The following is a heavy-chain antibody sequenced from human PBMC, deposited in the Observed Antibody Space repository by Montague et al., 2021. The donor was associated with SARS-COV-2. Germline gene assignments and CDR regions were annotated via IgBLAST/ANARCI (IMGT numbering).Heavy chain of an antibody. Sequence: SKTLSLTCTVSGGSISPYYWSWIRQSPGKGLERIGYTSYSGSTDYNPSLKSRVTISIDTSKNQFSLKLSSVTAADTAVYYCARWGEYYDSPYYYYAMDVWGQGTTVTVSS. J-gene: IGHJ6*02. CDR2: TSYSGST. V-gene: IGHV4-59*12. CDR1: GGSISPYY. CDR3: ARWGEYYDSPYYYYAMDV. D-gene: IGHD3-3*01.